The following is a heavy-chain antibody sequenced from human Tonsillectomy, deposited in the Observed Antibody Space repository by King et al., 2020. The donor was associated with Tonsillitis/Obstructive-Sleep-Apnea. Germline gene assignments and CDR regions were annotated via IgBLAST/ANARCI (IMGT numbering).Heavy chain of an antibody. Sequence: QLVQSGAEVKKPGESLKISCEGSGYRFSSSWIVWVRQMPGKGLEWMGIIYPGDSDTRYSPSFQGLVTISADNSISTAYLQWSSLKASDTAMYYCARLGDSSSFVSPDYFDYWGQGTLVTVSS. D-gene: IGHD6-6*01. CDR3: ARLGDSSSFVSPDYFDY. CDR2: IYPGDSDT. CDR1: GYRFSSSW. J-gene: IGHJ4*02. V-gene: IGHV5-51*01.